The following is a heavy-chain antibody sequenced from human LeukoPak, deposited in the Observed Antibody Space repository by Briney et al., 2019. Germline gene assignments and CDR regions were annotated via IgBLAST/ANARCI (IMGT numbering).Heavy chain of an antibody. CDR1: GYTFTGYY. D-gene: IGHD3-10*01. CDR3: ARGEGYYGSGSFIDY. Sequence: ASVKVSCKASGYTFTGYYMHWVRQAPGQGLEWMGWINPNSGGTNYAQKFQGWVTMTRDTSISTAYMELSRLRSDDTAVYYCARGEGYYGSGSFIDYWGQGTLVTVSS. CDR2: INPNSGGT. V-gene: IGHV1-2*04. J-gene: IGHJ4*02.